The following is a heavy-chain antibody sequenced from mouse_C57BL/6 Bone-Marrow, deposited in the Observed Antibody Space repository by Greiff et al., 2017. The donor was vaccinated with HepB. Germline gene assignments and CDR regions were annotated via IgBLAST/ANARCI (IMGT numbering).Heavy chain of an antibody. CDR2: IYPGDGDT. V-gene: IGHV1-80*01. CDR3: ARGDYYGSSY. D-gene: IGHD1-1*01. J-gene: IGHJ2*01. Sequence: QVQLKESGAELVKPGASVKISCKASGYAFSSYWMNWVKQRPGKGLEWIGQIYPGDGDTNYNGKFKGKATLTADKSSSTAYMQLSSLTSEDSAVYFCARGDYYGSSYWGQGTTLTVSS. CDR1: GYAFSSYW.